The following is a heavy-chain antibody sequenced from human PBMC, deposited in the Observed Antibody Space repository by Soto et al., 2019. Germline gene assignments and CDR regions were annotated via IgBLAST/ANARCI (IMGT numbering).Heavy chain of an antibody. Sequence: PGGSLRLSCAASGFTFSRYSMNWVRQAPGKGLEWVSYISSSSSTIYYADSVRGRFTISRDNAKNSLSLQMNSLRDEDTAVYYCARGIQLLDYWGQGTLVTVSS. CDR1: GFTFSRYS. D-gene: IGHD5-18*01. V-gene: IGHV3-48*02. J-gene: IGHJ4*02. CDR3: ARGIQLLDY. CDR2: ISSSSSTI.